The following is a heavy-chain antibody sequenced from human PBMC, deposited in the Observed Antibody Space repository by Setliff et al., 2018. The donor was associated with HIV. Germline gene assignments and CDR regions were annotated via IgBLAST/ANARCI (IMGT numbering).Heavy chain of an antibody. CDR2: IYYSGST. Sequence: SETLSLTCTVSGGSISSGGYYWSWIRQHPGKGLEWIGYIYYSGSTNYNPSLKRRVTISADTSKNQFSLKLTSVTAADTAVYYCARGERYSSSWYEGDNGFDPWCQGTLVTVSS. D-gene: IGHD6-13*01. CDR1: GGSISSGGYY. J-gene: IGHJ5*02. V-gene: IGHV4-31*03. CDR3: ARGERYSSSWYEGDNGFDP.